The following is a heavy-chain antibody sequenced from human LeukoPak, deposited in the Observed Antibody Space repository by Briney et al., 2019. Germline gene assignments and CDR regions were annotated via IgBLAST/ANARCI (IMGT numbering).Heavy chain of an antibody. CDR3: ATRSGSGSWYLGWLDP. D-gene: IGHD6-13*01. Sequence: SETLSLTCAVYGGSFSGYYWSWIRQPPGKGLEWIGEINHSGSTNYNPSLKSRVTISVDTSKNQFSLKLSSVTAADTAVYYCATRSGSGSWYLGWLDPWGQGTLVTVSS. CDR2: INHSGST. V-gene: IGHV4-34*01. J-gene: IGHJ5*02. CDR1: GGSFSGYY.